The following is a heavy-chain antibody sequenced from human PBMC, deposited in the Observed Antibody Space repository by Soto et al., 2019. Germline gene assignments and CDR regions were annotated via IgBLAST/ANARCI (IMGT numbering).Heavy chain of an antibody. V-gene: IGHV6-1*01. D-gene: IGHD2-2*01. CDR2: TYYRSKWYN. CDR1: GDSVSSNSAT. J-gene: IGHJ6*02. Sequence: QSQTLSLTCAISGDSVSSNSATWNWIRQSPSRGLEWLGRTYYRSKWYNDYAVSVKSRITINPDTSKNQFSLQLNSMTPEDTAVYYCVRDEGFCASTMCPYYYYGLDVWGQGTTVTVSS. CDR3: VRDEGFCASTMCPYYYYGLDV.